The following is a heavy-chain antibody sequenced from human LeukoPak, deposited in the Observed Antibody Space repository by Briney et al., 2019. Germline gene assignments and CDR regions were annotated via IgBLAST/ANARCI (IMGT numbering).Heavy chain of an antibody. CDR2: ISSNGGST. CDR1: GFTFSSYA. V-gene: IGHV3-64*01. CDR3: ARGGLRFYYYGMDV. D-gene: IGHD3-3*01. J-gene: IGHJ6*02. Sequence: GGSLRLSCAASGFTFSSYAMHWVRQAPGKGLEYVSAISSNGGSTYYANSVKGRFTISRDYSKNTLYLQMGSLRAEDMAVYYCARGGLRFYYYGMDVWGQGTTVTVSS.